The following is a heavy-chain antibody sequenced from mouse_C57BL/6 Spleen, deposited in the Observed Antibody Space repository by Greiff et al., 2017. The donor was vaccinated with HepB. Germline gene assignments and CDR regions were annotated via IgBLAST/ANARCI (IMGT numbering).Heavy chain of an antibody. CDR3: ARKDGSTFDY. D-gene: IGHD1-1*01. V-gene: IGHV1-59*01. J-gene: IGHJ2*01. CDR2: IDPSDSYT. CDR1: GYTFTSYW. Sequence: QVQLQQPGAELVRPGTSVKLSCKASGYTFTSYWMHWVKQRPGQGLEWIGVIDPSDSYTNYNQKFKGKATLTVDTSSSTAYMQLSSLTSEDSAVYYCARKDGSTFDYWGQGTTLTVSS.